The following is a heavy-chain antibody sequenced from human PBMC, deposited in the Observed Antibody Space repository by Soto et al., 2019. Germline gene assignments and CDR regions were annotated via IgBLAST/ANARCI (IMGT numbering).Heavy chain of an antibody. CDR1: GFTFSSYS. J-gene: IGHJ5*02. V-gene: IGHV3-48*02. CDR2: ISSSSSTI. Sequence: GSLRLSCAASGFTFSSYSMNWVRQAPGKGLGWVSYISSSSSTIYYADSVKGRFTISRDNAKNSLYLQMNSLRDEDTAVYYCARGGRSITMVRGVRFNWFDPWGQGTLVTVSS. CDR3: ARGGRSITMVRGVRFNWFDP. D-gene: IGHD3-10*01.